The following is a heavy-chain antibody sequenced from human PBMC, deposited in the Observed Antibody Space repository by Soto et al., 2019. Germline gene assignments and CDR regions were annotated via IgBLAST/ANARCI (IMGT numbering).Heavy chain of an antibody. J-gene: IGHJ4*02. D-gene: IGHD3-3*01. CDR3: ARGTTPGEMLSGYYPASY. CDR2: ISYDGSNK. V-gene: IGHV3-30-3*01. CDR1: GFTFSSYA. Sequence: GGSLRLSCAASGFTFSSYAMHWVRQAPGKGLEWVAVISYDGSNKYYADSVKGRFTISRDNSKNTLYLQMNSLRAEDTAVYYCARGTTPGEMLSGYYPASYWGQGTLVTVSS.